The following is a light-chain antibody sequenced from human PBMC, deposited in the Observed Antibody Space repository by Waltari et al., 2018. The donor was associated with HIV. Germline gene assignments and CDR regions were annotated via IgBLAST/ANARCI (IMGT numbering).Light chain of an antibody. CDR3: HQRSNWPGT. CDR2: DAS. CDR1: QSVTSS. J-gene: IGKJ2*01. Sequence: PGARATLSCRASQSVTSSLVWFQQKPGQPPRLLIYDASFRATGIPARFSGSGSGTDFTLTIRSLEAEDSAVYYCHQRSNWPGTFGQGTNLEI. V-gene: IGKV3-11*01.